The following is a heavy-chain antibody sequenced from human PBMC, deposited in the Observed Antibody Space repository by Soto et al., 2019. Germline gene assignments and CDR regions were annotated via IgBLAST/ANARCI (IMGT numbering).Heavy chain of an antibody. V-gene: IGHV4-31*03. J-gene: IGHJ6*02. CDR3: ARDVVPTGPYDFWSGYQRPYYYYGMDV. CDR2: IYYSGST. Sequence: SETLSLTCTVSGGSISSGSYYWSWIRQHPGKGLEWIGYIYYSGSTYYNPSPKSRVTISVDTSKNQFSLKLSSVTAADTAVYYCARDVVPTGPYDFWSGYQRPYYYYGMDVWGQGTTVTVSS. CDR1: GGSISSGSYY. D-gene: IGHD3-3*01.